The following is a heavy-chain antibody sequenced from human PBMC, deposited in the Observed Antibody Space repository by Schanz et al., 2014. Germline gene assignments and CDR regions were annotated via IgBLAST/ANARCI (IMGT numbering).Heavy chain of an antibody. CDR3: AREPLSGYNWFDP. CDR1: GGSISSGTYY. CDR2: IYTSGST. D-gene: IGHD6-25*01. Sequence: QVQLQESGPGLVKPSQTLSLTCIVSGGSISSGTYYWSWLRQPAGKGLEWIGRIYTSGSTNYNPSRKTLVPKYLDTPKTKSSLKLSSVTAADTAVYYCAREPLSGYNWFDPWGQGSLVTVSS. V-gene: IGHV4-61*02. J-gene: IGHJ5*02.